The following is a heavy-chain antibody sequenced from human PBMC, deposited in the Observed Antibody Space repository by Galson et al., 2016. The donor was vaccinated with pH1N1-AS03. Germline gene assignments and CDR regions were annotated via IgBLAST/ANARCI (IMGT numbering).Heavy chain of an antibody. CDR3: ARRANWGFAGRQNWFDP. CDR2: INHSGST. CDR1: GGSFSGYS. V-gene: IGHV4-34*01. J-gene: IGHJ5*02. Sequence: SETLSLTSAVYGGSFSGYSCSWIRQPPGKGLEWIGEINHSGSTNYNPSLKSRVTMSVDMAKNLISLNMTSVTAADTAVYYCARRANWGFAGRQNWFDPWGQGTLVTVSS. D-gene: IGHD7-27*01.